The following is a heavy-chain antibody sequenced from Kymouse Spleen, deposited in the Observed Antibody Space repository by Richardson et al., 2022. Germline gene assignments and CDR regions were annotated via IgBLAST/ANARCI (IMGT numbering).Heavy chain of an antibody. CDR3: ARGSSSDYYYYGMDV. Sequence: QVQLVQSGAEVKKPGASVKVSCKASGYTFTGYYMHWVRQAPGQGLEWMGWINPNSGGTNYAQKFQGWVTMTRDTSISTAYMELSRLRSDDTAVYYCARGSSSDYYYYGMDVWGQGTTVTVSS. V-gene: IGHV1-2*04. CDR1: GYTFTGYY. CDR2: INPNSGGT. J-gene: IGHJ6*02. D-gene: IGHD6-6*01.